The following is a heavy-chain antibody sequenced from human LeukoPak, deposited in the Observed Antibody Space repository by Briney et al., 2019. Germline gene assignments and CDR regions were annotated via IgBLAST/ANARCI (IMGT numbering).Heavy chain of an antibody. Sequence: ASVKVSCKASGYTFTDYYMHWVRQAPGQGLEWMGWINPNSGGTNYAQKFQGRVTMTRDTSISTAYMELSRLRSDDTAVYYCARDKVGGGSYSAGNDYWGQGTLVTVSS. CDR1: GYTFTDYY. J-gene: IGHJ4*02. CDR2: INPNSGGT. CDR3: ARDKVGGGSYSAGNDY. D-gene: IGHD1-26*01. V-gene: IGHV1-2*02.